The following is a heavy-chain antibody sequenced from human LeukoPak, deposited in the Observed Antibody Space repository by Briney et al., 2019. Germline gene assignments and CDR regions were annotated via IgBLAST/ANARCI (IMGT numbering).Heavy chain of an antibody. J-gene: IGHJ4*02. D-gene: IGHD3-16*01. Sequence: ASVKVSCTASGYTFTSYDIIWVRQASGQGLEWMGWMNPNSGHTGYAQKFQGRVTMTRTTSISTAYMELTSLTSEDSAVYYCACGIEGVRKRNDYWGQGTLVTVSS. V-gene: IGHV1-8*01. CDR2: MNPNSGHT. CDR1: GYTFTSYD. CDR3: ACGIEGVRKRNDY.